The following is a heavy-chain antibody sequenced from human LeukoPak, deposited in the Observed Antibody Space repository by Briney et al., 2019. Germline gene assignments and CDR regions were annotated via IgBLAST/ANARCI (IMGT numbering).Heavy chain of an antibody. CDR3: AKDVGGVQDYYYDSSGYG. D-gene: IGHD3-22*01. Sequence: GGSLRPSCAASGFTFSSYAMSWVRQAPGKGLEWVSAISGSGGSTYYADSVKGRFTISRDNSKNTLYLQMNSLRAEDTAVYYCAKDVGGVQDYYYDSSGYGWGQGTLVTVSS. J-gene: IGHJ4*02. CDR1: GFTFSSYA. CDR2: ISGSGGST. V-gene: IGHV3-23*01.